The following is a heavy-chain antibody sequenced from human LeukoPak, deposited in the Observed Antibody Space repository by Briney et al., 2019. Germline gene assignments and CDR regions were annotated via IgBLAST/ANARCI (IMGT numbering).Heavy chain of an antibody. J-gene: IGHJ4*02. CDR3: ARASRGETMFL. CDR1: GFTFNSFW. V-gene: IGHV3-7*01. Sequence: GGSLRLSCAASGFTFNSFWRSWVRQAPGKGLEWVASIKQDGSEKSYVGSVKGRFTMSRDNAENSLYLQMNNLRAEDTAVYYCARASRGETMFLWGQGTLVTVSS. CDR2: IKQDGSEK. D-gene: IGHD3-10*02.